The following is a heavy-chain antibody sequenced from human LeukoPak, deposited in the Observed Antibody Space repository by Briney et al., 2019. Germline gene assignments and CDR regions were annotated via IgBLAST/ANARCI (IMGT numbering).Heavy chain of an antibody. D-gene: IGHD6-19*01. J-gene: IGHJ1*01. V-gene: IGHV1-2*02. CDR3: ARLAAVPG. Sequence: ASVKVSCKASGCTFTDYYLHWVRQAPGQGLEWMGWIHPNSGGTNYAQKFQGRVAMTRGTSISTAYMELSSLRSDDTAVYYCARLAAVPGWGQGTLVTVSS. CDR2: IHPNSGGT. CDR1: GCTFTDYY.